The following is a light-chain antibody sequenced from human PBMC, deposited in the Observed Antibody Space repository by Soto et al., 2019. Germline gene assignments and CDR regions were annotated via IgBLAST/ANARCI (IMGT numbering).Light chain of an antibody. CDR1: SSDVGGSNY. Sequence: QSVLTQPRSVSGSPGQSVTISCTGTSSDVGGSNYVSWYQHHPGKTPKLMIYDVTKRPSGVPDRFSGAKSANTASLTISGLQAEDEADYYCCSYAGSYTLLFGGGTKLTVL. V-gene: IGLV2-11*01. CDR3: CSYAGSYTLL. CDR2: DVT. J-gene: IGLJ2*01.